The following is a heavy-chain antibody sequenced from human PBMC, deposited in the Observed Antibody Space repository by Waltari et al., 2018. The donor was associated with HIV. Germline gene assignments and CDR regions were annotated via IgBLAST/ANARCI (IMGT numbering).Heavy chain of an antibody. CDR1: GFSFSSYP. CDR2: ITAGSSYR. J-gene: IGHJ4*02. CDR3: ARASHGTTPYFDN. D-gene: IGHD1-1*01. V-gene: IGHV3-21*01. Sequence: EVQLVESGGGLVKPGGSLRLVCAISGFSFSSYPMHWVRQAPGKGREWVSSITAGSSYRNYADSVKGRFTISRDNAKNSLYLQMNSLRGEDTAVYYCARASHGTTPYFDNWGQGTLVTVSS.